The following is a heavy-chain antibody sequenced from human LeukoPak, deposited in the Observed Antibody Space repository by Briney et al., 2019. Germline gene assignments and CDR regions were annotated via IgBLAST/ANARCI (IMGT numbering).Heavy chain of an antibody. CDR2: VYHSGT. CDR3: ARSTGGGGHDS. D-gene: IGHD4-23*01. V-gene: IGHV4-38-2*02. J-gene: IGHJ5*01. Sequence: PSETLSLTCTVSGYSIGSGHYWAWIRQPPGKGLEWIGCVYHSGTYYKSSLTSRVTISMDTSKNQFSQKLTSVTAADSAFYYCARSTGGGGHDSWGQGTLVTVSS. CDR1: GYSIGSGHY.